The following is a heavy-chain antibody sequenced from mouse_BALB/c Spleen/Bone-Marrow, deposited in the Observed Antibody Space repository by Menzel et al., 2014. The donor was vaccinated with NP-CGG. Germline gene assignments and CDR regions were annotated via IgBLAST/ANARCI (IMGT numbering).Heavy chain of an antibody. V-gene: IGHV2-6-7*01. CDR2: IWGDGNT. CDR1: GFSLTGYG. CDR3: ARAPGYDLYYAMDY. J-gene: IGHJ4*01. D-gene: IGHD1-2*01. Sequence: VQLQESGPGLVAPSQSLSITCTVSGFSLTGYGINWVRQPPGKGLEWLGMIWGDGNTDYNSALKSRLSISKDNSKSQVFLKMNSLQTDDTARYYCARAPGYDLYYAMDYWGQGTSVTVSS.